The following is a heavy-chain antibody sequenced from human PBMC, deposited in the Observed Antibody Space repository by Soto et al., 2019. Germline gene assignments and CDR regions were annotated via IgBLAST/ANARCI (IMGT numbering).Heavy chain of an antibody. D-gene: IGHD3-10*01. Sequence: PSETLSLTCTVSCGSISSGGYYWSWIRQHPGKGLEWIGYIYYSGSTYYNPSLKSRVTISVDTSKNQFSLKLSSVTAADTAVYYCARAGYYGSGRDYYGMDVWGQGTTVTVSS. V-gene: IGHV4-31*03. J-gene: IGHJ6*02. CDR3: ARAGYYGSGRDYYGMDV. CDR2: IYYSGST. CDR1: CGSISSGGYY.